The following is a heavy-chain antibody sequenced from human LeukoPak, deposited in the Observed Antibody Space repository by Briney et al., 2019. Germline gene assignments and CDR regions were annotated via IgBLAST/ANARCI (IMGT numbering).Heavy chain of an antibody. J-gene: IGHJ4*02. CDR2: IRYDGSNK. V-gene: IGHV3-30*02. D-gene: IGHD7-27*01. CDR3: ARGTGDEGYYFDY. Sequence: GGSLRLSCAASGFTFSSYGMHWVRQAPGKGLEWVAFIRYDGSNKYYADSVKGRFTISRDNSKNTLYLQMNSLRAEDTAVYYCARGTGDEGYYFDYWGQGTLVTVSS. CDR1: GFTFSSYG.